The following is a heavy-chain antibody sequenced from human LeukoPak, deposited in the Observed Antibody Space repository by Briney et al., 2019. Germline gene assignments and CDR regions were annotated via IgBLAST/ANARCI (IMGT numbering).Heavy chain of an antibody. CDR2: IWYGGSNK. CDR1: GFTFSTYG. V-gene: IGHV3-33*06. J-gene: IGHJ4*02. D-gene: IGHD2-15*01. CDR3: AKDWSGGSFFAFDY. Sequence: GGSLRLSCAASGFTFSTYGMHWVRQAPGKGLEWVAVIWYGGSNKNYADSVKGRFTISRDNSKSTLYLQMNSLRVEDTAVYYCAKDWSGGSFFAFDYWGRGALVTVSS.